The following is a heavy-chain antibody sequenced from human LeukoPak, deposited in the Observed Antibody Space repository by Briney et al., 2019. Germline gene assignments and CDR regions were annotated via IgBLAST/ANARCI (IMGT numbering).Heavy chain of an antibody. CDR1: ARSFSGYY. Sequence: SETLSVTPAVYARSFSGYYWSCPRHPPGRGVQWPGEINDSESTNYNPSLKSRVTISVDTTKNQFSLKMSSVTAADTAVYYCARGRKTGYSSGWSDYWGQGTLVTVSS. V-gene: IGHV4-34*01. J-gene: IGHJ4*02. CDR3: ARGRKTGYSSGWSDY. CDR2: INDSEST. D-gene: IGHD6-19*01.